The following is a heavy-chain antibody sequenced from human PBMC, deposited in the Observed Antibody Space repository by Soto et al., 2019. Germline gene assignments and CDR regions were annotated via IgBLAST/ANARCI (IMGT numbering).Heavy chain of an antibody. CDR2: IYWNDDK. CDR1: GFSLSTIGVA. CDR3: ARIGLQGSLYYFDY. J-gene: IGHJ4*02. D-gene: IGHD3-3*01. V-gene: IGHV2-5*01. Sequence: SGTTLVNPTQTLTLTCTFSGFSLSTIGVAVGWIRQPPGKALEWLALIYWNDDKRYSPSLKSSVTITKDTSKNRVVLTMTNTDPVDTATYYCARIGLQGSLYYFDYWGQGTLVTVS.